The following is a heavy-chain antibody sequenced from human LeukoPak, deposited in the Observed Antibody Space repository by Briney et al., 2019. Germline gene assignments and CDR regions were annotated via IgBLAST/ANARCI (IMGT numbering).Heavy chain of an antibody. Sequence: HGETLQISCKGSGYSFTSYWIGWVRQMPGKGLEWMGIIYPGDSDTRYSPSFQGQVTISADKSISTAYLQWSSLKASDTAMYYCARCLDEKIYYMDVWGKGTTVTVSS. D-gene: IGHD5/OR15-5a*01. CDR1: GYSFTSYW. CDR2: IYPGDSDT. CDR3: ARCLDEKIYYMDV. J-gene: IGHJ6*03. V-gene: IGHV5-51*01.